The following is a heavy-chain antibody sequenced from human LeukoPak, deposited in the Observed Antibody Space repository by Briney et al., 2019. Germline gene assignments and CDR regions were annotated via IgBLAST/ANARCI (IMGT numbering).Heavy chain of an antibody. CDR1: GGSMRNYY. J-gene: IGHJ4*02. D-gene: IGHD2-2*01. Sequence: PSETLSLTCAVSGGSMRNYYWSWIRQPPGKGLDWIGYTYDSGSSSYNPSLRSRVSISIDTSKNQFSLNLSSVTAADTAVYYCARGWASSWYYFDFWGQGTLVTVSS. V-gene: IGHV4-59*01. CDR2: TYDSGSS. CDR3: ARGWASSWYYFDF.